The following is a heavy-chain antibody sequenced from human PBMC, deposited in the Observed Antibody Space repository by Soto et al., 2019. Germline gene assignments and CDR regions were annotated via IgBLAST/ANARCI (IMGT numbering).Heavy chain of an antibody. Sequence: ESGGGVVQPGRSLRLSCAASGFSFNSHGMHWVRQAPGKGPEWVAVISYDASNKFYADSVEGRFTISRDNSKNTLYLQMNALRPEDTAVYYCARDPSRQYDFWSGSAYFDYWGQGTLVTVSS. V-gene: IGHV3-30*03. CDR2: ISYDASNK. CDR1: GFSFNSHG. CDR3: ARDPSRQYDFWSGSAYFDY. J-gene: IGHJ4*02. D-gene: IGHD3-3*01.